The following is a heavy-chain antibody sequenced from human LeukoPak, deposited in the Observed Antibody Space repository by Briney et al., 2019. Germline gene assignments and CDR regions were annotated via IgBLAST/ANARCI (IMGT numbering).Heavy chain of an antibody. CDR2: IGTAGDT. J-gene: IGHJ4*02. Sequence: GGSLRLSCAASGFTFSSYDMHWVRQATGKGLEWVSAIGTAGDTYYPGSVKGRFTISRENAKNSLYLQMNSLRAGDTAVYYCARGEDGSGSYPFDYWGQGTLVTVSS. D-gene: IGHD3-10*01. CDR3: ARGEDGSGSYPFDY. CDR1: GFTFSSYD. V-gene: IGHV3-13*01.